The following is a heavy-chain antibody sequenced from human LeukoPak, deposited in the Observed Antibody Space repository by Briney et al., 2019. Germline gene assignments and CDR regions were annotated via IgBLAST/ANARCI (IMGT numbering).Heavy chain of an antibody. J-gene: IGHJ4*02. CDR3: ARGGTAVD. CDR2: IYHSGST. V-gene: IGHV4-38-2*02. Sequence: SETLSLTCTVSGDSISSGNYWGWIRQPPGKGLEWIGSIYHSGSTYYNPSLKSRVTISVDTSKNQSSLKLSSVTAADTAVYYCARGGTAVDWGQGTLVTVSS. D-gene: IGHD6-13*01. CDR1: GDSISSGNY.